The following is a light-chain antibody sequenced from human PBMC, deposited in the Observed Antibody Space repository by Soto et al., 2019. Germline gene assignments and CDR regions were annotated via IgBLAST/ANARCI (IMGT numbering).Light chain of an antibody. J-gene: IGLJ3*02. CDR3: QSYDSSLSVLWV. V-gene: IGLV1-40*01. CDR1: SSNIGAGYD. Sequence: QSVLTQPPSVSGAPGQRVTISCTGSSSNIGAGYDVHWYQQLPGTAPKLLFHGDGNRPSGVPDRFSGSKSGTPASLAITGLQAEDEADYDCQSYDSSLSVLWVFGGGTKVTVL. CDR2: GDG.